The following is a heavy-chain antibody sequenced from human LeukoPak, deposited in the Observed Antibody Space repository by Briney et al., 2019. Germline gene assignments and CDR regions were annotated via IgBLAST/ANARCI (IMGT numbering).Heavy chain of an antibody. CDR2: ISAYNGNT. J-gene: IGHJ4*02. Sequence: GASVKVSCKASGYTFTSYGISWVRQAPGQGLEWMGWISAYNGNTNYAQKLQGRVTMTTDTPTSTVYMELRSLTCDDTAVYYCARDHTVTSCAGSVSYSDYWGQGTLVTVSS. D-gene: IGHD4-17*01. V-gene: IGHV1-18*01. CDR3: ARDHTVTSCAGSVSYSDY. CDR1: GYTFTSYG.